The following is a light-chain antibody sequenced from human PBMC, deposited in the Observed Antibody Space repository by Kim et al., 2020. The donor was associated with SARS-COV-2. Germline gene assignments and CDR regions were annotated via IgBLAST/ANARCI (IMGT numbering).Light chain of an antibody. V-gene: IGKV3-15*01. Sequence: VSPGDRATCACRASQSVNSKLARYQQKPGQAPRVLIYDASTRSTGIPARFSGSGSGTDFTLTISSLQSEDFAIYYCQQYNNWPETFGQGTKVDIK. J-gene: IGKJ1*01. CDR2: DAS. CDR3: QQYNNWPET. CDR1: QSVNSK.